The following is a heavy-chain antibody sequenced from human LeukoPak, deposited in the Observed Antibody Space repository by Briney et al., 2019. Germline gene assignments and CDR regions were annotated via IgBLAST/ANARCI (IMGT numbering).Heavy chain of an antibody. Sequence: PSETLSLTCFVSGGSISTNTYYWGWIRQPPGKGLEWIGEINHSGSTNYNPSLKSRVTISVDTSKNQFSLKLSSVTAADTAVYYCARFGWPNYYYYMDVWGKGTTVTVSS. V-gene: IGHV4-39*07. CDR3: ARFGWPNYYYYMDV. J-gene: IGHJ6*03. CDR2: INHSGST. CDR1: GGSISTNTYY. D-gene: IGHD3-10*01.